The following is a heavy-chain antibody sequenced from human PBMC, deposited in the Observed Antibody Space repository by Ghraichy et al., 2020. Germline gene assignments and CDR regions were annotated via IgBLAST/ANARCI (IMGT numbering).Heavy chain of an antibody. CDR1: GFMFDVYA. CDR3: AKGYSTILYYFDS. CDR2: LSGSGART. J-gene: IGHJ4*02. Sequence: GESLNISCGGSGFMFDVYAMNWVRQAPGKGLEWVSGLSGSGARTYYADSVKGRFTISRDNSKNTVYLQMNSLRAEDTATYYCAKGYSTILYYFDSWGRGTQVTVSS. D-gene: IGHD5-18*01. V-gene: IGHV3-23*01.